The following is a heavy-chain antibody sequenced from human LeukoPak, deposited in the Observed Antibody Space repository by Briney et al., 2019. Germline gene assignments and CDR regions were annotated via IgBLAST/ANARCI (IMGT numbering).Heavy chain of an antibody. J-gene: IGHJ4*02. V-gene: IGHV1-2*02. CDR2: INPNSGGT. CDR3: ARVRGITMVRGVPTVGY. CDR1: GYTFTGYY. D-gene: IGHD3-10*01. Sequence: ASVNVSCKASGYTFTGYYMHWVRQAPGQGLEWMGWINPNSGGTNYAQKFQGRVTMTRDTSISTAYMELSRLRSDDTAVYYCARVRGITMVRGVPTVGYWGQGTLVTVSS.